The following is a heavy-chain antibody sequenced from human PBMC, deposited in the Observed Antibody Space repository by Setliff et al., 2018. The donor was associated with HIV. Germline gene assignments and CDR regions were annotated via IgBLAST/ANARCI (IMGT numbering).Heavy chain of an antibody. CDR3: AARNSGNPTRHFDY. CDR1: GYSISNGYY. V-gene: IGHV4-38-2*01. Sequence: SETLSLTCALSGYSISNGYYWGLIRQPSGKGLEWIGSIYHSGSTFYNPSLRSRVTISVDTSQDQFSLRLTSVTAADTAVYYCAARNSGNPTRHFDYWGQGTLVTVSS. J-gene: IGHJ4*02. CDR2: IYHSGST. D-gene: IGHD3-10*01.